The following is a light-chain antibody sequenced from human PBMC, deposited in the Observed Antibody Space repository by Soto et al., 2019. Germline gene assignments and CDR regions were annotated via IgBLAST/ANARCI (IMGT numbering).Light chain of an antibody. CDR2: GAS. CDR1: QDISDD. CDR3: LQNHNYPRT. J-gene: IGKJ1*01. Sequence: AIQMTQSPSSLSASVGDRVTITCRASQDISDDVGWYQQTPGKAPKLLISGASRLQSGVPSRFSGSGSGAAFTLTINSLQPEDSATYYCLQNHNYPRTFGQATKVDI. V-gene: IGKV1-6*01.